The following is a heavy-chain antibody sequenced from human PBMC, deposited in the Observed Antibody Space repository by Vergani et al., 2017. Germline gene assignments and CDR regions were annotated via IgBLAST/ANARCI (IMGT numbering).Heavy chain of an antibody. Sequence: EVQLLESGGDLVQPGGSLRLSCAASGFTFIMHAMSWVRQAPGKGLEWVGFIRSKAYGGTTEYAASVKGRFTISRDDSKSIAYLQMNSLKTEDTAVYYCTRDPCGGNCSWGQGTLVTVSS. V-gene: IGHV3-49*04. CDR2: IRSKAYGGTT. J-gene: IGHJ5*02. CDR3: TRDPCGGNCS. CDR1: GFTFIMHA. D-gene: IGHD4-23*01.